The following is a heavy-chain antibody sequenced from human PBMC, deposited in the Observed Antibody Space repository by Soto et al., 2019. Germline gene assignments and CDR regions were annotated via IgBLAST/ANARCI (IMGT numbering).Heavy chain of an antibody. Sequence: GASVKGSCKASGGTFRSYTISWVRQGPGQGLEWMGRIIPILGIANYAQKFQGRVTITADKSTSTAYMELSSLRSEDTAVYYCATSLPAAVLYYFDYWGQGTLVTVSS. D-gene: IGHD2-2*01. CDR3: ATSLPAAVLYYFDY. V-gene: IGHV1-69*02. J-gene: IGHJ4*02. CDR2: IIPILGIA. CDR1: GGTFRSYT.